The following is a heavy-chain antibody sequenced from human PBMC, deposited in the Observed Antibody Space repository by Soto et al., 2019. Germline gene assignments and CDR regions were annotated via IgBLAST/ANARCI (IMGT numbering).Heavy chain of an antibody. CDR1: GGTFSSYA. V-gene: IGHV1-69*06. CDR3: ARFRWELRDHAFDI. CDR2: IIPIFGTA. J-gene: IGHJ3*02. Sequence: QVQLVQSGAEVKKPGSSVKVSCKASGGTFSSYAISWVRQAPGQGLEWMGGIIPIFGTANYAQKFQGRVTITADKSTSTAYMGLSSLRSEDTAVYYCARFRWELRDHAFDIWGQGTMVTVSS. D-gene: IGHD2-15*01.